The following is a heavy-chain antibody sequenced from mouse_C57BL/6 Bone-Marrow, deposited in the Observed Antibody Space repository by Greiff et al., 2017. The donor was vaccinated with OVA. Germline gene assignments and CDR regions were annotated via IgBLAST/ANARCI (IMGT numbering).Heavy chain of an antibody. J-gene: IGHJ2*01. V-gene: IGHV14-4*01. CDR3: TTDDYYFDY. D-gene: IGHD2-4*01. Sequence: VQLQQSGAELVRPGASVKLSCTASGFNIKDDYMHWVKQRPEQGLEWIGWIDPENGDTEYASKFQGKATITADTSSNTAYLQLSSLTSEDTAVYYCTTDDYYFDYWGQGTTLTVSS. CDR2: IDPENGDT. CDR1: GFNIKDDY.